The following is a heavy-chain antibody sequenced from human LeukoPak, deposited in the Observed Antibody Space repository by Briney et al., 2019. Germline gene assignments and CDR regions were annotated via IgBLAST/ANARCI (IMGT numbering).Heavy chain of an antibody. J-gene: IGHJ4*01. Sequence: PSETLSLTCTVSGGSISSSSYYWGWIRQPPGKGLEWVSTLSGSGITTYYADSVKGRLTISRDNSKNTLYLQMNSLRAEDTAVYYCAKGIYSSGWSYFDYWGHGTLVTVSS. CDR1: GGSISSSSYY. CDR3: AKGIYSSGWSYFDY. D-gene: IGHD6-19*01. V-gene: IGHV3-23*01. CDR2: LSGSGITT.